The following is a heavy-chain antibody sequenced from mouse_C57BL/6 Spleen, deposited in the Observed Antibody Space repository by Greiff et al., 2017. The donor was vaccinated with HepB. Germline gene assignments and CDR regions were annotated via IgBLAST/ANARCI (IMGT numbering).Heavy chain of an antibody. J-gene: IGHJ4*01. Sequence: ESGPGLVKPSQSLSLTCSVTGYSITSGYYWNWIRQFPGNKLEWMGYISYDGSNNYNPSLKNRISITRDTSKNQFFLKLNSVTTEDTATYYCARGGLYYGSSNYAMDYWGQGTSVTVSS. CDR2: ISYDGSN. V-gene: IGHV3-6*01. CDR3: ARGGLYYGSSNYAMDY. CDR1: GYSITSGYY. D-gene: IGHD1-1*01.